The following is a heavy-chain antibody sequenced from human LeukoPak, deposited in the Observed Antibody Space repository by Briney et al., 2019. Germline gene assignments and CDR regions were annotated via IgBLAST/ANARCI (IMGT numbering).Heavy chain of an antibody. Sequence: ASVKVSCKASGHTFTGYYMHWVRQAPGQGLEWMGWINPNSGGTNYAQKFQGRVTMTRDTSISTAYMELSRLRSDDTAVYYCASDYYDSSANLDYWGQGTLVTVSS. CDR3: ASDYYDSSANLDY. CDR2: INPNSGGT. J-gene: IGHJ4*02. CDR1: GHTFTGYY. V-gene: IGHV1-2*02. D-gene: IGHD3-22*01.